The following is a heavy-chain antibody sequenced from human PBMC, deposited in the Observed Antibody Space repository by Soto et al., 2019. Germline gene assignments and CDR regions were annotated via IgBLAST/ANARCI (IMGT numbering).Heavy chain of an antibody. D-gene: IGHD5-18*01. CDR2: IYPGDSDT. V-gene: IGHV5-51*01. CDR3: ARQISHSDTGPNFQSSFDS. Sequence: GESLKISCKGSGYTFTNYWIGWVRQMPGKGPEWMGIIYPGDSDTKYNPSFQGQVTISADKSITTTYLQWSSLRASDTAMYYSARQISHSDTGPNFQSSFDSWGQGTPVTVSS. CDR1: GYTFTNYW. J-gene: IGHJ4*02.